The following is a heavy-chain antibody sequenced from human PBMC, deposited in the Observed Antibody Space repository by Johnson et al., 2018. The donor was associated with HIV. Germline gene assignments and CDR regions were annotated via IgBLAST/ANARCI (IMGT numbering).Heavy chain of an antibody. Sequence: VQLVESGGGVVQPGRSLRLSCETSRFTFDDYAMHWVRQAPGKGLEWVSLINWDGDSTYYADSVKGRFTISRDNSKNTLYLQMNSLRAEDTAVYYCAKGGSLTQDAPFDIWGQGTMVTVSS. CDR3: AKGGSLTQDAPFDI. D-gene: IGHD1-14*01. CDR1: RFTFDDYA. J-gene: IGHJ3*02. CDR2: INWDGDST. V-gene: IGHV3-43D*03.